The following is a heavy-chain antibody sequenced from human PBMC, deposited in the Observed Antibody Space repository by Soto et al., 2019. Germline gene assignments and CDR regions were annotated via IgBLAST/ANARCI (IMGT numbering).Heavy chain of an antibody. CDR3: VKGQGNYRPIDY. J-gene: IGHJ4*02. V-gene: IGHV3-30*18. CDR2: ISHDGSYQ. Sequence: QVQLVESGGGVVQPGRSLRLSCAASGFTFSSYGMHWVRQAPGKGLEWVAVISHDGSYQYYEDSVKGRFTISSDNSTNMLYLQMPSLTAEDTAVYYCVKGQGNYRPIDYWRQRTIVIVSS. D-gene: IGHD1-7*01. CDR1: GFTFSSYG.